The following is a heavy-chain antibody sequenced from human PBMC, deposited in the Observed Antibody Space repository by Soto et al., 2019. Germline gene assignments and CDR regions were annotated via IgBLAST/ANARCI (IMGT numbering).Heavy chain of an antibody. D-gene: IGHD1-26*01. Sequence: QVQLVQSGAAVKKPGSSVKVSCKASGGTFSSYAISWVRQAPGQGLEWMGGIIPIFGTANYAQKFQGRDTITADEHPIKANMEMSSLRSEDTAVQYGARVGATIESYFDCRGQGTLVTV. CDR1: GGTFSSYA. V-gene: IGHV1-69*01. CDR2: IIPIFGTA. J-gene: IGHJ4*02. CDR3: ARVGATIESYFDC.